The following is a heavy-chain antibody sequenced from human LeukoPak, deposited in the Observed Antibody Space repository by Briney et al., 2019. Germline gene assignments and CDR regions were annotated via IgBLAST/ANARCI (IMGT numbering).Heavy chain of an antibody. J-gene: IGHJ4*02. V-gene: IGHV4-61*02. CDR1: GDSISSGDYY. Sequence: SQTLSLTCTVSGDSISSGDYYWSWIRQPAGKGLEWIGRISSSGSTNYNPSLKSRVTISVDTSKNQFSLNLKSVTPEDTAVYYCARNLIPEQLVLNFWGQGTLVTVSS. CDR2: ISSSGST. D-gene: IGHD6-13*01. CDR3: ARNLIPEQLVLNF.